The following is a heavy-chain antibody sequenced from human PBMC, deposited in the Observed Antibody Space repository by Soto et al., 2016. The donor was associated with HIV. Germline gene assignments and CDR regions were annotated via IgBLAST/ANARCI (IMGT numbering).Heavy chain of an antibody. V-gene: IGHV3-66*01. Sequence: EVQLVESGGGLVQPGRSLRLSCAASGFTVSSTYMSWVRQAPGKGLEWVSIIYSGGNTYYADSVKGRFTISRDNSKNTLYLQMNSLRAEDTAVFYCARKNYNILTGNAFDIWGQGTMVTVSS. J-gene: IGHJ3*02. CDR1: GFTVSSTY. CDR2: IYSGGNT. CDR3: ARKNYNILTGNAFDI. D-gene: IGHD3-9*01.